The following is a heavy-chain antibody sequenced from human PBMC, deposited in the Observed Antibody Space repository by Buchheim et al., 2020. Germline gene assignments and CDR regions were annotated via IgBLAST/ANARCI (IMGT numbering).Heavy chain of an antibody. Sequence: QVQLVQSGAEVKKPGASVKVSCKASGYTFTSYYMHWVRQAPGQGLEWMGWINPNSGGTNYAQKFQGRVTMTRDTSISTAYMELSRLRSDDTAVYYCARRGYYDFWSGYYPLYYYYGMDVWGQGTT. CDR1: GYTFTSYY. V-gene: IGHV1-2*02. CDR2: INPNSGGT. D-gene: IGHD3-3*01. J-gene: IGHJ6*02. CDR3: ARRGYYDFWSGYYPLYYYYGMDV.